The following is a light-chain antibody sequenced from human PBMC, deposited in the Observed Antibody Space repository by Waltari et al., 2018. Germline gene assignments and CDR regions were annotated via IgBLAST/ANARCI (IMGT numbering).Light chain of an antibody. CDR2: DAS. J-gene: IGKJ1*01. V-gene: IGKV3-20*01. CDR3: QKYGRLPAT. CDR1: QSVGRT. Sequence: EIALTPSPGTLSLSQGQSVTLFCRASQSVGRTLAWYQQNPGQAPRLLIYDASTRATAIPDRFSATGSGTDFSLTISRLEPEDFAVYYCQKYGRLPATFGRGTTVEIK.